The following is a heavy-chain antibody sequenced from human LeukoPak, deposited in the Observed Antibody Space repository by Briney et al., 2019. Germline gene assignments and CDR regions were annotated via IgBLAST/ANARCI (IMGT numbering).Heavy chain of an antibody. CDR2: INQEGSEK. Sequence: GGSLRLSCAASGFTFSSYLVSWVRQAPGKGLEWGANINQEGSEKYYVDSVKGRFTISRDNAKNSLYLQMNSLRAEDTALYYCAREYLKDPYFDYWGQGTLVTVSS. V-gene: IGHV3-7*01. J-gene: IGHJ4*02. CDR3: AREYLKDPYFDY. D-gene: IGHD2/OR15-2a*01. CDR1: GFTFSSYL.